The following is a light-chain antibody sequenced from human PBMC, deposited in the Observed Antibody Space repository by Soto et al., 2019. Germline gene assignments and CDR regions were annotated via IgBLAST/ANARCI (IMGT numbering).Light chain of an antibody. V-gene: IGKV1-5*01. J-gene: IGKJ5*01. CDR2: DAS. CDR1: QSISSW. Sequence: DIQKKKSTSTLSASVGDRVTITCRASQSISSWLAWYQQKPGKAPKLLIYDASSLESGVPSRFSGSGSGTEFTLTISSLQPDDFATYYCQQYNSYAITFGQGTRLEIK. CDR3: QQYNSYAIT.